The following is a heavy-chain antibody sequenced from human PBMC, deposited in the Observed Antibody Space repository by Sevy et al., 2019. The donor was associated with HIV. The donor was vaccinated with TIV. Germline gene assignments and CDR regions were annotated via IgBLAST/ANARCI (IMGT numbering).Heavy chain of an antibody. V-gene: IGHV3-11*01. CDR2: ISSSGSTT. CDR1: GFTFSDYY. CDR3: ARDRGVDNGNSWDFDS. D-gene: IGHD2-8*01. J-gene: IGHJ4*02. Sequence: GGSLRHSCAASGFTFSDYYMSWIRQAPGKGLEWISYISSSGSTTYYADSVKGRFTISRDNAKNSLYLQMNSLRAEDTAVYYCARDRGVDNGNSWDFDSWGQGTLVTVSS.